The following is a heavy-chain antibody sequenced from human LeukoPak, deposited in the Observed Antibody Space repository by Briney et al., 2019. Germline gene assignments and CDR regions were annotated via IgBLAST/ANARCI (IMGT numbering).Heavy chain of an antibody. V-gene: IGHV3-30*04. D-gene: IGHD5-12*01. Sequence: GGFLRLSCAASGFTFSSYAMHGVRQAPGKGLEWVAVISYDGSNKYYADSVKGRFTISRDNSKNTLYLQMNSLRAEDTAVYYCARDHGGYSGYDAFDYWGRGTLVTVSS. J-gene: IGHJ4*02. CDR2: ISYDGSNK. CDR1: GFTFSSYA. CDR3: ARDHGGYSGYDAFDY.